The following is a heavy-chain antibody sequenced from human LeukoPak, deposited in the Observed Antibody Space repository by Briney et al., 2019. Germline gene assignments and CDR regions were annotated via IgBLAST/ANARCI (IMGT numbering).Heavy chain of an antibody. D-gene: IGHD3-16*02. CDR2: IRYDGSNK. V-gene: IGHV3-30*02. CDR3: TREGVYVPDPSSYHRDAFDI. Sequence: GGSLRLSCAASGFTFRSYGMHWVRQAPGKGLEWVAFIRYDGSNKYYADSVKGRFTISRDNSKNTLYLQMNSLRAEDTAVYYCTREGVYVPDPSSYHRDAFDIWGQGTVVIVSS. CDR1: GFTFRSYG. J-gene: IGHJ3*02.